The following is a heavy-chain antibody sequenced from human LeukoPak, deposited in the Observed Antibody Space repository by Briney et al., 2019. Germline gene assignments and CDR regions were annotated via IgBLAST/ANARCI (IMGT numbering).Heavy chain of an antibody. D-gene: IGHD2-8*02. J-gene: IGHJ4*01. V-gene: IGHV3-23*01. Sequence: GGSLRLSCAASGFTFSSYAMSWVRQAPGKGLEWVSDISGRGSSTYNADSVKGGFTIPRDNSKNTLYLQMKSLSAEDTAVYCCATQSWSNFDYWGHGTLVTVSS. CDR3: ATQSWSNFDY. CDR1: GFTFSSYA. CDR2: ISGRGSST.